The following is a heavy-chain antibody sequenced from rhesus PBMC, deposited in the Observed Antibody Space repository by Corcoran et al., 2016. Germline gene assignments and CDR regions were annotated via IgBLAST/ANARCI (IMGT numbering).Heavy chain of an antibody. CDR2: IYGSGRST. CDR1: GGSIRSSY. D-gene: IGHD6-25*01. Sequence: QLQLQEPGPGLVKPSETLSVTCAVSGGSIRSSYWSWIRQAPGKGLEWIWDIYGSGRSTNYNPSLKSQVTLSVDTSKNQLSQKLSSVTAADTAVYYCASDVWVYSGGWNYFDYWGQGVLVTVSS. CDR3: ASDVWVYSGGWNYFDY. J-gene: IGHJ4*01. V-gene: IGHV4-169*02.